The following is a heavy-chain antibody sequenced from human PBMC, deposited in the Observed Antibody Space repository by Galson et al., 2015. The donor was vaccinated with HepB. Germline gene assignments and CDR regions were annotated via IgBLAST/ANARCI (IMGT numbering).Heavy chain of an antibody. J-gene: IGHJ2*01. D-gene: IGHD4-23*01. Sequence: SVKVSCKASGGTFSNYGITWVRQAPGQGLEWMGGIIPMFGTAIYAQRFLGRVTITADESTGTAYMELSSLTSEDTAVYYCARAHAYGGSQNWYSDLWGRGTLVTVSS. CDR3: ARAHAYGGSQNWYSDL. V-gene: IGHV1-69*13. CDR2: IIPMFGTA. CDR1: GGTFSNYG.